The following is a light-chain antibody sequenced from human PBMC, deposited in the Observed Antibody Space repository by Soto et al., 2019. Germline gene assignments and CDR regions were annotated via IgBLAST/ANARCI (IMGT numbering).Light chain of an antibody. Sequence: QSVLTQPASVSGSPGQSITISSTGTSSDISGYDYVSWYQQHPGKAPRLMIYEVSYRPSGISYRFSGSKSGNTASLTISGLQPEDEADYYCSSFTSTNTFSYVFGTGTKLTVL. CDR1: SSDISGYDY. V-gene: IGLV2-14*01. CDR2: EVS. J-gene: IGLJ1*01. CDR3: SSFTSTNTFSYV.